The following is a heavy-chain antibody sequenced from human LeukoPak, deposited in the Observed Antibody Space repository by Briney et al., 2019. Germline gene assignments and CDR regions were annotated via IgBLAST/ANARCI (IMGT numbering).Heavy chain of an antibody. CDR2: INPSVGST. D-gene: IGHD2-15*01. CDR3: ARDLYCSGGSCLYYFDY. V-gene: IGHV1-46*03. Sequence: ASVKVSCKASGYTFTSYYTHWVRQAPGQRLEWMGIINPSVGSTSYAQNFQGRVTMTRDTSTSTVYMELSSLRSEDTAVYYCARDLYCSGGSCLYYFDYWGQGTLVTVSS. CDR1: GYTFTSYY. J-gene: IGHJ4*02.